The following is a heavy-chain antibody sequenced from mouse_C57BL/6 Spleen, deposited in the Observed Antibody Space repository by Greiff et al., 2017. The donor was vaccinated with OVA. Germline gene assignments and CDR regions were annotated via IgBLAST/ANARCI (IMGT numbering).Heavy chain of an antibody. CDR2: IYPGDGDT. Sequence: VQLQQSGAELVKPGASVKISCKASGYAFSSYWMNWVKQRPGKGLEWIGQIYPGDGDTNYNGKFKGKATLTADKSSSTAYMQLSSLTSEDSAVYFCARADSSGGYYFDYWGQGTTLTVSS. CDR3: ARADSSGGYYFDY. V-gene: IGHV1-80*01. D-gene: IGHD3-2*02. CDR1: GYAFSSYW. J-gene: IGHJ2*01.